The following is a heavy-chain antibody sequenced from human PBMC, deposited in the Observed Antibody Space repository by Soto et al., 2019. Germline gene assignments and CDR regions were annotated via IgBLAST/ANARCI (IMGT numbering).Heavy chain of an antibody. CDR2: INHSGST. Sequence: PSETLSLTCAVYGWSFSSYYCGGFRQPPGKGLEWIGEINHSGSTNYNPSLKSRVTISVDTSKNQFSLKLSSVTAADTAVYYCARGAYSSGWYKNWFDPWGQGTLVTVSS. CDR3: ARGAYSSGWYKNWFDP. V-gene: IGHV4-34*01. CDR1: GWSFSSYY. J-gene: IGHJ5*02. D-gene: IGHD6-19*01.